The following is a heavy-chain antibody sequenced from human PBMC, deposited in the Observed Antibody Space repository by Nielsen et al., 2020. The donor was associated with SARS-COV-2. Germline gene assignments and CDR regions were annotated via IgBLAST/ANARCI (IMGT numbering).Heavy chain of an antibody. Sequence: GESLKISCAASGFNSRRDAIKWVRQDLGKGLEWVTVIAFDGLYKQYKDSVKGRFSISRDNYENTVSLQMDSLRSEDTAVYYCASEDRNNWYGVDYWGQGTLVPVSS. V-gene: IGHV3-30*04. CDR2: IAFDGLYK. CDR1: GFNSRRDA. D-gene: IGHD1-1*01. J-gene: IGHJ4*02. CDR3: ASEDRNNWYGVDY.